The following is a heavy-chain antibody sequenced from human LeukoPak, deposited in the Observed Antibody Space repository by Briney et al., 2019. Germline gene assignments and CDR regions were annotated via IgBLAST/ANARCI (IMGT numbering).Heavy chain of an antibody. CDR2: ISGSGGST. CDR1: GFTFSSYA. CDR3: ARGVPSGVDYFDY. V-gene: IGHV3-23*01. J-gene: IGHJ4*02. D-gene: IGHD6-19*01. Sequence: GGSLRLSCAASGFTFSSYAMSWVREAPGKGLEWVSGISGSGGSTYYADSVKGRFTISRDNSKNTLYLQMSSLRAEDTAVYFCARGVPSGVDYFDYWGQGTLVTVSS.